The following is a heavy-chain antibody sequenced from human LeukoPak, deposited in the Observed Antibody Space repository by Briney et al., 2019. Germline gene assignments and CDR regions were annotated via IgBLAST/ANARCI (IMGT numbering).Heavy chain of an antibody. CDR2: VRQDGSQK. Sequence: GGSLRLSCAASGFTFSSYWMSWVRQAPGKGLEWVATVRQDGSQKYYVDSVKGRFTISRDNAKNSPYLQMNSLRAEDTAVYYCARESGSVTSEVDFDYWGQGTLVTVSS. D-gene: IGHD4-17*01. CDR1: GFTFSSYW. J-gene: IGHJ4*02. CDR3: ARESGSVTSEVDFDY. V-gene: IGHV3-7*01.